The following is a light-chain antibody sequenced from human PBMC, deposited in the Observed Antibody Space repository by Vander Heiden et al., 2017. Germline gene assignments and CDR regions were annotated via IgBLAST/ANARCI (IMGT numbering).Light chain of an antibody. J-gene: IGKJ1*01. Sequence: AIHVTQSPSSLSASVGDRVTITCRASQGIKNYLGWYQQKPGKAPNLLIYAASSLQSGVPSRFSGSGSGTDFTLIISSLQPEDFATYYCLQDYSYPRTFGQGTKVDIK. CDR2: AAS. V-gene: IGKV1-6*01. CDR1: QGIKNY. CDR3: LQDYSYPRT.